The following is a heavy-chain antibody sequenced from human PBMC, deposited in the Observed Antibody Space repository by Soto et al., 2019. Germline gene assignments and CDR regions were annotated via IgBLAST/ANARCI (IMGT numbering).Heavy chain of an antibody. CDR2: INAGNGNT. CDR1: GYTFTSYA. CDR3: ARERAVITGTTVWFDP. D-gene: IGHD1-7*01. J-gene: IGHJ5*02. V-gene: IGHV1-3*01. Sequence: ASVKVSCKASGYTFTSYAMHWVRQAPGQRLEWMGWINAGNGNTKYSQKFQGRVTITRDTSASTAYMELSSLRSEDTAVYYCARERAVITGTTVWFDPWGQGTLVTLAS.